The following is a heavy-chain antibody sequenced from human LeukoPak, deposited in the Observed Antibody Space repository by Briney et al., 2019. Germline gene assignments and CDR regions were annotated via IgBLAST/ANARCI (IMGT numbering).Heavy chain of an antibody. CDR2: ISGNGGDK. J-gene: IGHJ6*03. D-gene: IGHD1-7*01. V-gene: IGHV3-9*01. CDR3: ATSGGWNLGYYSYYMDV. CDR1: GFTFKNFA. Sequence: PGGSLRLSCLASGFTFKNFAMNWVRQAPGKGLEWVSAISGNGGDKVYADFVKGRFTISRDNVKNTLYLQMNSLRVEATALYYCATSGGWNLGYYSYYMDVWGKGTTVTVSS.